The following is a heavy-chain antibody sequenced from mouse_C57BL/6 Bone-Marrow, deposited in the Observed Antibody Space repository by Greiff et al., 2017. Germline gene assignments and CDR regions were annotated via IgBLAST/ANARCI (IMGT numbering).Heavy chain of an antibody. J-gene: IGHJ4*01. CDR1: GFNIKDYY. V-gene: IGHV14-2*01. Sequence: VQLKESGAELVKPGASVKLSCTASGFNIKDYYMHWVKQRTEQGLEWIGRIDPEDGETKYAPKFQGKATITADTSSNTAYLQLSSLTSEDTAVYYCCTTVVATNAMDYWGQGTSVTVSS. CDR2: IDPEDGET. D-gene: IGHD1-1*01. CDR3: CTTVVATNAMDY.